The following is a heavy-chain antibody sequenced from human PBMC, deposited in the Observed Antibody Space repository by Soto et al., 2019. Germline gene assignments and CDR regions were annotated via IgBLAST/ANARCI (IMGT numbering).Heavy chain of an antibody. J-gene: IGHJ5*02. CDR3: ARGGDCGGDCSPQENWFDP. CDR1: GGSFSGYY. D-gene: IGHD2-21*02. CDR2: FNHSGST. Sequence: QVRLQQWGAGLLKPSETLSLTCAVYGGSFSGYYWSWIRQPPGKGLEWIGKFNHSGSTNYKPSLKSRVTISVDTSKNQFSLKLNSVTAADTAVYYCARGGDCGGDCSPQENWFDPWGQGTRVTVSS. V-gene: IGHV4-34*01.